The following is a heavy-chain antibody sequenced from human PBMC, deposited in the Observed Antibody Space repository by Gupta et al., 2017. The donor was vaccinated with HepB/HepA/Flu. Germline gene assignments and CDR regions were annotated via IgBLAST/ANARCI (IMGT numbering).Heavy chain of an antibody. V-gene: IGHV3-30*18. Sequence: QVQLVESGGGVVQPGRSLRLSCAASGFTFSSYGMHWVRQAPGKGLEWVAVISYDGSNKYYADSVKGRFTISRDNSKNTLYLQMNSLRAEDTAVYYCAKEYVGFTMIGDAFDIWGQGTMVTVSS. CDR2: ISYDGSNK. J-gene: IGHJ3*02. CDR1: GFTFSSYG. D-gene: IGHD3-22*01. CDR3: AKEYVGFTMIGDAFDI.